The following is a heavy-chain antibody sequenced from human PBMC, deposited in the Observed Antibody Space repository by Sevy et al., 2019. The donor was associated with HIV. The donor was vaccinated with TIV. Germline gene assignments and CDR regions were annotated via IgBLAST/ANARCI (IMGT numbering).Heavy chain of an antibody. D-gene: IGHD3-9*01. V-gene: IGHV3-53*01. CDR2: IYSGGST. J-gene: IGHJ4*02. Sequence: GGSLRLSCAASGFTVSSNYMSWVRQAPGKGLEWVSVIYSGGSTYYADSVKGRFTIARDNSKNTRYLQMNSLRAEDTAVYYCARLSSDYDILTGYYYFDYWGQGTLVTVSS. CDR1: GFTVSSNY. CDR3: ARLSSDYDILTGYYYFDY.